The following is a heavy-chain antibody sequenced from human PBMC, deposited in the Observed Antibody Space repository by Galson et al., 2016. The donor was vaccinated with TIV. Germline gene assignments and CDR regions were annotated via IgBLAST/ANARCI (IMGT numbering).Heavy chain of an antibody. CDR3: AKDRNTAMDTYHYYYGMDV. J-gene: IGHJ6*02. Sequence: SVKVSCKASGDTFSSYPFNWVRQAPGQGLEWVGGFIPLFGTANYAQKFPGRVTISSDESTGTLYMEVRSLRSEDTAVYYCAKDRNTAMDTYHYYYGMDVWGQGTTVIVSS. V-gene: IGHV1-69*13. CDR1: GDTFSSYP. CDR2: FIPLFGTA. D-gene: IGHD5-18*01.